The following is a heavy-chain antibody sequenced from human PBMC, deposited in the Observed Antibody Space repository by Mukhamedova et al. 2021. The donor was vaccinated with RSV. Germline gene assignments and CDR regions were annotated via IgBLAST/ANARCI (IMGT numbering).Heavy chain of an antibody. CDR3: VRDGFGVRAFRY. J-gene: IGHJ4*02. D-gene: IGHD2-8*01. Sequence: YADSVKGRFTISRDNAQSTLYLQMNSLRPEDTAVYYCVRDGFGVRAFRYWGQGTLVTVSS. V-gene: IGHV3-74*01.